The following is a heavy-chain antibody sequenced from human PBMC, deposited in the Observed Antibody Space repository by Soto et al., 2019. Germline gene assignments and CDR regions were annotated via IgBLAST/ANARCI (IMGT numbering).Heavy chain of an antibody. V-gene: IGHV4-31*03. CDR3: ARDQLELRYAFDI. Sequence: PSETLSLTCTVSGGSISSGGYYWSWIRQHPGKGLEWIGYIYYSGSTYYNPSLKSRVTISVDTSKNQFSLKLSSVTAADTAVYYCARDQLELRYAFDIWGQGTMVTVSS. J-gene: IGHJ3*02. CDR2: IYYSGST. D-gene: IGHD1-7*01. CDR1: GGSISSGGYY.